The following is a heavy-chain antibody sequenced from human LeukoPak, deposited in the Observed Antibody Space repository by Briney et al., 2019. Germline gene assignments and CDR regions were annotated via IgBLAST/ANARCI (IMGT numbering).Heavy chain of an antibody. D-gene: IGHD6-13*01. CDR3: ARAPYQTAAGDS. V-gene: IGHV3-74*01. CDR1: GFTFSSYW. CDR2: IHTDGTIT. J-gene: IGHJ4*02. Sequence: PGGSLRLSCAASGFTFSSYWMHWVRQTPGKGLMWVSRIHTDGTITSYADSVKGRFTISRDNAKNTLYLQMNSLRTEDTAVYYCARAPYQTAAGDSWGQGTLVTVSS.